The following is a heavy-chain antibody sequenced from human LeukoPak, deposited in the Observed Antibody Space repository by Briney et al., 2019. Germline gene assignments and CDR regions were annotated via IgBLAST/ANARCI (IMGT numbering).Heavy chain of an antibody. CDR3: ARGNDYGGPHY. J-gene: IGHJ4*02. CDR2: ISSSTSYI. D-gene: IGHD4-23*01. V-gene: IGHV3-21*01. Sequence: GGSLRLSCAASGLTFSSYSMNWIRQAPGKGLEWVSSISSSTSYIYYADSVKGRFTISKDNAKNSLYLQMNSLRAEDTAVYYCARGNDYGGPHYWGQGTLVTVSS. CDR1: GLTFSSYS.